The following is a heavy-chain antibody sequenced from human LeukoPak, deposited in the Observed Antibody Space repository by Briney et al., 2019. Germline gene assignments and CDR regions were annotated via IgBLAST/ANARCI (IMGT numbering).Heavy chain of an antibody. Sequence: KPSETLSLTCTVSGDSISSSTYHWGWIRQPPGKGLEWIGSIYYSGTTYYNPSLKSPVTISVDTSKNQFSLKLTSVTAADTAVYYCAREWAIDNPGWFDPWGQGTVVTVSS. J-gene: IGHJ5*02. D-gene: IGHD1-14*01. CDR2: IYYSGTT. CDR3: AREWAIDNPGWFDP. CDR1: GDSISSSTYH. V-gene: IGHV4-39*07.